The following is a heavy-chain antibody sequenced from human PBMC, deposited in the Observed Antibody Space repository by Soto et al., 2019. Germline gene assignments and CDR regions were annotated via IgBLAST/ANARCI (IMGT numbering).Heavy chain of an antibody. D-gene: IGHD2-2*01. Sequence: GGSLRLSCAASGFTFSDYWMSWVRQAPGKGPEWVANTKFDGRVKQYVDSVRSRFTISRDNSKNSLFLQMNSLAAADTAVYYCVKDGGYCSSSSCYAPRNHYFDSWGQGTLVTSPQ. V-gene: IGHV3-7*03. J-gene: IGHJ4*02. CDR2: TKFDGRVK. CDR3: VKDGGYCSSSSCYAPRNHYFDS. CDR1: GFTFSDYW.